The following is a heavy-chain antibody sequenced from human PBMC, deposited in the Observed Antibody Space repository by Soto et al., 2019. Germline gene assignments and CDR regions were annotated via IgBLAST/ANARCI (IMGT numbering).Heavy chain of an antibody. CDR2: IYYSGST. Sequence: PSETLSLTCTVSGISVSTSDYYWGWVRQPPGKGLDWIGNIYYSGSTFYNPSLRSRVTLSVDTSKNQFSLWLNSVTVADTAVYFCAGFVVPASRNSDFDYWGQGTLVTVSS. D-gene: IGHD2-15*01. CDR3: AGFVVPASRNSDFDY. V-gene: IGHV4-39*01. CDR1: GISVSTSDYY. J-gene: IGHJ4*02.